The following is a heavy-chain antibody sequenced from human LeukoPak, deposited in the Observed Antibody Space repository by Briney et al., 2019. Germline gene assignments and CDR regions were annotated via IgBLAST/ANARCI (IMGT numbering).Heavy chain of an antibody. V-gene: IGHV3-21*01. Sequence: NSGGSLRLSCAASGFTFSSYSMNWVRQAPGKGLEWVSSISSSSSYIYYADSVKGRFTISRDNAKNSLYLQMNSLRAEDTAVYYCARDPQFPYSGYDYWGQGTLVTVSS. J-gene: IGHJ4*02. CDR3: ARDPQFPYSGYDY. D-gene: IGHD5-12*01. CDR1: GFTFSSYS. CDR2: ISSSSSYI.